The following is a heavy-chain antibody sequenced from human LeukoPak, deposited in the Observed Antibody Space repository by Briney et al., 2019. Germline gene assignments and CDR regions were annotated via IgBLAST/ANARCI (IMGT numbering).Heavy chain of an antibody. CDR1: GFTFSSYG. D-gene: IGHD4-17*01. V-gene: IGHV3-33*01. CDR3: ARANDYGIYLDV. Sequence: GRSLRLSCAASGFTFSSYGMHWVRQAPGKGLEWVAVIWYGGSNKYYADSVKGRFTISRDNSKNTLYLQMNSLRAEDTAVYYCARANDYGIYLDVWGKGTTVTVSS. J-gene: IGHJ6*03. CDR2: IWYGGSNK.